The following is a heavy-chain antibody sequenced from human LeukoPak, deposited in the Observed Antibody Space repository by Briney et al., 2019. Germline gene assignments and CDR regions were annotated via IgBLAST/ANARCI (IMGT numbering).Heavy chain of an antibody. Sequence: SETLSLTCAVYGGSFSGYYWSWIRQPPGKGLEWIGEINHSGSTNYNPSLKSRVTISVDTSKNQFSLKLSSVTAADTAVYYCVGYCSSISCPWGQGTLVTVSS. J-gene: IGHJ5*02. D-gene: IGHD2-2*01. CDR3: VGYCSSISCP. V-gene: IGHV4-34*01. CDR1: GGSFSGYY. CDR2: INHSGST.